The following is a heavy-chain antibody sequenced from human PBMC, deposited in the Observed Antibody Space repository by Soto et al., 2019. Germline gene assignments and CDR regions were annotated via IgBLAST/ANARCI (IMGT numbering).Heavy chain of an antibody. CDR2: IYYSGST. CDR1: GASISSSY. Sequence: QVQLQESGPGLVKPSETLSLTCTVSGASISSSYWTWIRQPPGKGLEWIGYIYYSGSTNHNPSLKSRVTISVDPSKSQFSLKLSSVTAADTAVYYCARGATVTQEFDYWGQGTLVTVSS. CDR3: ARGATVTQEFDY. J-gene: IGHJ4*02. V-gene: IGHV4-59*01. D-gene: IGHD4-17*01.